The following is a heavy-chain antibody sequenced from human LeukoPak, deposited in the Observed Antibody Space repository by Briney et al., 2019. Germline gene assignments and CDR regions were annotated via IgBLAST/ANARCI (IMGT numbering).Heavy chain of an antibody. CDR1: GGSINSYY. CDR3: ARVEVVPAAPPMDV. V-gene: IGHV4-59*01. CDR2: IYYSGSTNY. Sequence: SETLSLTCTVSGGSINSYYWSWIRQPPGKGLEWIGYIYYSGSTNYNYNPSLKSRVTISVDTSKSQFSLKLTSVTAADTAVYYCARVEVVPAAPPMDVWGKGTTVTVSS. D-gene: IGHD2-2*01. J-gene: IGHJ6*03.